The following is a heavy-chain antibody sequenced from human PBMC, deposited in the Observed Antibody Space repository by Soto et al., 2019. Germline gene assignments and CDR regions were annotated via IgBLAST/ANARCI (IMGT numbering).Heavy chain of an antibody. D-gene: IGHD2-15*01. CDR2: IGTAGDT. J-gene: IGHJ6*02. V-gene: IGHV3-13*04. Sequence: EVQLVESGGGLVQPGGSLRLSCAASGFTFSSYDMQWVRQATGKGLEWVSAIGTAGDTYYPGSVKGRFTISRENAKNSLHLQMNSLRAGDTAVSYCARSSPGGHHPYYRMDVWGQGTTVTVSS. CDR3: ARSSPGGHHPYYRMDV. CDR1: GFTFSSYD.